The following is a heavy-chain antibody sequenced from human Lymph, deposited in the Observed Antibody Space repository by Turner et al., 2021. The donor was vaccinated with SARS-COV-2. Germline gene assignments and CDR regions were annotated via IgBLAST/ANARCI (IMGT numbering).Heavy chain of an antibody. D-gene: IGHD6-25*01. Sequence: QMQLVESGGGVVQPGRYLRLSCAASGFTFSSYAMHWVRQAPGKGLEWVALISYDGSNKYYADSVKGRFTISRDNSKNTLYLQMNSLRAEDTAVYYCARDVGAALDYWGQGTLVTVSS. CDR2: ISYDGSNK. CDR1: GFTFSSYA. J-gene: IGHJ4*02. CDR3: ARDVGAALDY. V-gene: IGHV3-30-3*01.